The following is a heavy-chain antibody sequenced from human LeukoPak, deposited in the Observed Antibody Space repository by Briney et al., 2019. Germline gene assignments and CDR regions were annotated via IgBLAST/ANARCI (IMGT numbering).Heavy chain of an antibody. V-gene: IGHV1-69*13. CDR1: GGTFSSYA. J-gene: IGHJ4*02. CDR3: AREYDSSGYYYKYYFDY. CDR2: IIPIFGTA. D-gene: IGHD3-22*01. Sequence: WASVKVSCKASGGTFSSYAISWVRQAPGQGLERMGGIIPIFGTANYAQKFQGRVTITADESTSTAYMELSSLRSEDTAVYYCAREYDSSGYYYKYYFDYWGQGTLVTVSS.